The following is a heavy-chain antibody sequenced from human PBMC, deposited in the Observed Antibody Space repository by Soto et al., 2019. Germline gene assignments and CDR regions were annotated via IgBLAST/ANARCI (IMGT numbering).Heavy chain of an antibody. J-gene: IGHJ4*02. V-gene: IGHV1-18*01. CDR1: GYTFTSYG. CDR2: ISAYNGNT. Sequence: QVQLVQSGAEVKKPGASVKVSCKASGYTFTSYGISWVRQAPGQGLEWMGWISAYNGNTNYAQKLQGRVTMTPDTSTSTAYMELRSLRSDDTAVYYCAREIYDFWSGYTVDYWGQGTLVTVSS. D-gene: IGHD3-3*01. CDR3: AREIYDFWSGYTVDY.